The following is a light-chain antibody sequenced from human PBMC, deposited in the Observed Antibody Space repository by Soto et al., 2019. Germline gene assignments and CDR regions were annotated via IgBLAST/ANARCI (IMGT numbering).Light chain of an antibody. CDR1: QSVSSY. V-gene: IGKV3-11*01. Sequence: EIVLTQSPATLSLSPGERATLSCRASQSVSSYLAWYQQKPGQAPRLLIYDASNRATGIPARFIGSGSGTDFTPTISSLEPEDFAVYYCQQRSNWPPVYTFGQGTKVEIK. CDR3: QQRSNWPPVYT. J-gene: IGKJ2*01. CDR2: DAS.